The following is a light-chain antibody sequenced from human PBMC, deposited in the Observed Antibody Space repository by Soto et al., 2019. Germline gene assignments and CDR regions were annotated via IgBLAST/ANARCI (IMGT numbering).Light chain of an antibody. CDR3: QQRDIWPWT. CDR2: GAS. J-gene: IGKJ1*01. V-gene: IGKV3D-20*02. CDR1: QSVSSSY. Sequence: EIVLTQSPGPLSLSPGERATLSCTSSQSVSSSYLAWYQQKPGQAPRLLIYGASSRATGIPDRFSGSGSGTDCILTISRLEPEDVAVYYCQQRDIWPWTFGQGTKVDIK.